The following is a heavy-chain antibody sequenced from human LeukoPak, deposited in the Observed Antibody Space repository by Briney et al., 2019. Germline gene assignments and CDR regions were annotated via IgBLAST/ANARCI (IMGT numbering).Heavy chain of an antibody. V-gene: IGHV4-59*01. CDR3: ARDLIYYDSSVYHNDAFDI. D-gene: IGHD3-22*01. CDR1: GGSISGYY. CDR2: IYYSGST. Sequence: SETLSLTCTVSGGSISGYYWSWIPQPPGQGLEWIGYIYYSGSTNYNPSLKSRVTISVDTSKNQFSLKLSSVTAADTAVYYCARDLIYYDSSVYHNDAFDIWGQGTMVTVSS. J-gene: IGHJ3*02.